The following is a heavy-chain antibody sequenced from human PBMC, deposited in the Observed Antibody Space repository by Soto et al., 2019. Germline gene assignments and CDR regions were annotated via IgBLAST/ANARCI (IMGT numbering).Heavy chain of an antibody. CDR1: GGSISSGDYY. CDR2: IYYTGST. J-gene: IGHJ2*01. V-gene: IGHV4-30-4*01. CDR3: VTRTSHWYFDL. D-gene: IGHD2-2*01. Sequence: QVQLQESGPGMVKPSQTLSLTCTVSGGSISSGDYYWSWIRQPPGKGLEWIGYIYYTGSTYYNPSLKRRVSISVDTSKNQFSLKLSSVTAADTAMYYCVTRTSHWYFDLWGRGTLVTVSS.